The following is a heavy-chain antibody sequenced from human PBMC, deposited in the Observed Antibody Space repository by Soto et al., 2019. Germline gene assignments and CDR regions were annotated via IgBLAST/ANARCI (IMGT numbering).Heavy chain of an antibody. CDR2: IRNKTNNYAT. Sequence: EVQLVESGGGLVQPGGSLKLSCAASGFTFSGFAMHWVRQASGKGLEWVGRIRNKTNNYATAYAASVKGRFTISRDDSKNTAYLQMNSLTPEDRAVYYCTRSSAAGTSVFEHWGQGALVPVSS. J-gene: IGHJ4*02. V-gene: IGHV3-73*02. CDR3: TRSSAAGTSVFEH. D-gene: IGHD6-13*01. CDR1: GFTFSGFA.